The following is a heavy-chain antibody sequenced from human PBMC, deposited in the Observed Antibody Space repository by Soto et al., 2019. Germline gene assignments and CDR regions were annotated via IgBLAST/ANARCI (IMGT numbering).Heavy chain of an antibody. CDR1: GYTFTSYG. D-gene: IGHD2-2*01. CDR3: ARGDVVVPAANWFDP. CDR2: ISAYNGNT. J-gene: IGHJ5*02. V-gene: IGHV1-18*04. Sequence: GASVKVSCKASGYTFTSYGISWVRQAPGQGLEWMGWISAYNGNTNYAQKLQGRVTMTTDTSTSTAYMELRSLRSDDTAVYYCARGDVVVPAANWFDPWGQGTLATVSS.